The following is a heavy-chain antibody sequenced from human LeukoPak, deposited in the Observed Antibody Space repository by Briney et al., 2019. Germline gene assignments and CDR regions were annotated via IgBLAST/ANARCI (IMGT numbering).Heavy chain of an antibody. V-gene: IGHV4-59*01. CDR1: GGSISSYY. CDR2: IYYSGST. Sequence: PSETLSLTCTVSGGSISSYYWSWIRQPPGKGLEWIGYIYYSGSTNYNPSLKSRVTISVDTSKNQFSLKLSSVTAADTAVYYCARDRAPRYCSSTSCYGLIYSRFDYWGQGTLVTVSS. J-gene: IGHJ4*02. D-gene: IGHD2-2*01. CDR3: ARDRAPRYCSSTSCYGLIYSRFDY.